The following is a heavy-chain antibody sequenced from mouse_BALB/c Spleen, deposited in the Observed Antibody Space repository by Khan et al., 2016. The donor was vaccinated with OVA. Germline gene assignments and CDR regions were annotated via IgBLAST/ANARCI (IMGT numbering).Heavy chain of an antibody. CDR1: GYPFTDYN. J-gene: IGHJ3*01. CDR2: ITPNNGGT. CDR3: ARGGFGSPFAY. D-gene: IGHD1-1*01. V-gene: IGHV1-18*01. Sequence: VRLQQSGPELVKPGASVKIPCKASGYPFTDYNMDWVKQSHGKSLEWIGDITPNNGGTIYNQKFKGKATLTVDKSSSTAYMELRSLTSEDTAFSYCARGGFGSPFAYWGQGTLVTVSA.